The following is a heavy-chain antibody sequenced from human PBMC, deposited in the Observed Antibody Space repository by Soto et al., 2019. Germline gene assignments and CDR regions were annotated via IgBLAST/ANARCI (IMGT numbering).Heavy chain of an antibody. Sequence: PGESLKISCKGSGYSFTSYWIGWVRQMPGKGLEWMGIIYPGDSDTRYSPSFQGQVTISVDKSITTAYLQWSSLKASDTAMYYCASPGGNYYKAFEYWGQGTLVTVSS. CDR1: GYSFTSYW. V-gene: IGHV5-51*01. CDR2: IYPGDSDT. CDR3: ASPGGNYYKAFEY. J-gene: IGHJ4*02. D-gene: IGHD1-26*01.